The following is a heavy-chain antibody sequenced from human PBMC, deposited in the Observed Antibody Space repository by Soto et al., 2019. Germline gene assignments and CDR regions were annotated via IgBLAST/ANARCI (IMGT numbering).Heavy chain of an antibody. CDR1: SGSISGHY. J-gene: IGHJ4*02. Sequence: SETLSLTSIVSSGSISGHYWSWIRQPPGKGLEWIGYVYYSGSTSYNPSLKSRVTISVDTAKNQFSLKLRSVTAADTAVYFCARARHRFYESSGRYHFDYWGQGTLVTVSS. CDR3: ARARHRFYESSGRYHFDY. D-gene: IGHD3-22*01. V-gene: IGHV4-59*11. CDR2: VYYSGST.